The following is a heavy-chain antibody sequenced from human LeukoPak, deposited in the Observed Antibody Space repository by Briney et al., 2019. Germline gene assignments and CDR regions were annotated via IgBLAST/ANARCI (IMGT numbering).Heavy chain of an antibody. CDR3: ARDLKGGYSYGYDYFDY. CDR1: GFTFSSYW. Sequence: GGSLRLSCAASGFTFSSYWMSWVRQAPGKGLEWVANIKQDGSEKYYVDSVKGRFTISRDNAKNSLYLQMNSLRAEDTAVYYCARDLKGGYSYGYDYFDYWGQGTLVTVSS. J-gene: IGHJ4*02. V-gene: IGHV3-7*03. D-gene: IGHD5-18*01. CDR2: IKQDGSEK.